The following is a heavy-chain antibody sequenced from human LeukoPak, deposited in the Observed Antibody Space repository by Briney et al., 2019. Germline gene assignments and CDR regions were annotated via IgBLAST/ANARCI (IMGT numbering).Heavy chain of an antibody. CDR3: ARDLGYSSGPYYGMDV. J-gene: IGHJ6*02. D-gene: IGHD6-19*01. Sequence: GASVKVSCKASGGTFSSYAISWVRQAPGQGLEWMGGIIPIFGTANYAQKFQGRVTITADESTSTAYMELSSLRSEDTAVYYCARDLGYSSGPYYGMDVWGQGTTVTVSS. CDR2: IIPIFGTA. CDR1: GGTFSSYA. V-gene: IGHV1-69*13.